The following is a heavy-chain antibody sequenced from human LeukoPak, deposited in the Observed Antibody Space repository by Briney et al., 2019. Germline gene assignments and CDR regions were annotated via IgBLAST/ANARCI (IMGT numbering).Heavy chain of an antibody. CDR2: ISSSSSSI. V-gene: IGHV3-48*01. J-gene: IGHJ4*02. Sequence: GGSLRLSCAASGFTFSNAWMSWVRQPPGKGLEWVSYISSSSSSIYYADSVKGRFTISRDNAKSSLFLQMNSLRAEDTAVYYCARIMTTVTTVEYWGQGILVTVSS. CDR1: GFTFSNAW. CDR3: ARIMTTVTTVEY. D-gene: IGHD4-17*01.